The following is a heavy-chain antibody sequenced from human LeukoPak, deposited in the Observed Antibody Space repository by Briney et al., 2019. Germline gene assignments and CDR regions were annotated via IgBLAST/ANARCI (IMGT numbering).Heavy chain of an antibody. J-gene: IGHJ3*02. V-gene: IGHV3-23*01. CDR3: AKDSSHITMVRGVIIVNGFDI. CDR1: GFTFSSYA. D-gene: IGHD3-10*01. Sequence: PGGSLRLSCAASGFTFSSYAMSWVRQAPGKGLEWVSGIGGSGAYLYYVDSVKGRFTISRDNSKNMLYLQMNSLRAEDTAVYYCAKDSSHITMVRGVIIVNGFDIWGQGTMVTVSS. CDR2: IGGSGAYL.